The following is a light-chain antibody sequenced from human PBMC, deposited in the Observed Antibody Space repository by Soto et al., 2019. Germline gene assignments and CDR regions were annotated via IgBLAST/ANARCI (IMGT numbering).Light chain of an antibody. V-gene: IGKV3-11*01. Sequence: EIVLTQSPATLSLSPGERATVSCGASQSLSNSLVWYQQKPGQAPRLLIYDASNRAAGIPARFRGSGSGTDFTLTISSLEPEDFAVYYCQQRTNWPPTFGQGTKVEIK. CDR1: QSLSNS. CDR2: DAS. J-gene: IGKJ1*01. CDR3: QQRTNWPPT.